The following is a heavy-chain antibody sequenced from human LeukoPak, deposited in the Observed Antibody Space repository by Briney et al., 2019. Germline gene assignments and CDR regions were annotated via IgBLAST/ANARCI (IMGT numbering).Heavy chain of an antibody. Sequence: PGGSLRLSCTASGFTFRNYWMGWVRQAPGKGLECVAYIKEDGSDKNYVDSVKGRFTISRDNAKSSLYLQMNSLRVGDTAVYYCVRGTRSNSFWGQGTQVTVSS. CDR3: VRGTRSNSF. CDR2: IKEDGSDK. V-gene: IGHV3-7*01. D-gene: IGHD6-6*01. J-gene: IGHJ4*02. CDR1: GFTFRNYW.